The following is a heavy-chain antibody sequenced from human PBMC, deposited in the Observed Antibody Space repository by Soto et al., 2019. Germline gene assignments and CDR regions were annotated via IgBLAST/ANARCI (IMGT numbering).Heavy chain of an antibody. CDR3: ARASHRILYNGFDP. Sequence: ASVKVSCKASGYTFTSYAMHWVRQAPGQRLEWMGWINAGNGNTKYSQKFQGRVTITRDTSASTAYMELSSLRSEDTAVYYCARASHRILYNGFDPWGKGTLVPVSS. J-gene: IGHJ5*02. CDR2: INAGNGNT. V-gene: IGHV1-3*01. CDR1: GYTFTSYA.